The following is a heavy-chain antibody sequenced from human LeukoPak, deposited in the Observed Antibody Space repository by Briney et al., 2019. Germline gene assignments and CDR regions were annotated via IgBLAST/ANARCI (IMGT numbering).Heavy chain of an antibody. J-gene: IGHJ4*02. D-gene: IGHD3-10*01. CDR1: GFTFSNYG. Sequence: GGSLRLSCAASGFTFSNYGMHWVRQAPGKGLEWVAVISYDGSNKYYADSVKGRFTISRDNSKNTLYLQMNSLRAEDTAVYYCAKCSVRGVTRGYFDYWGQGTLVTVSS. CDR3: AKCSVRGVTRGYFDY. CDR2: ISYDGSNK. V-gene: IGHV3-30*18.